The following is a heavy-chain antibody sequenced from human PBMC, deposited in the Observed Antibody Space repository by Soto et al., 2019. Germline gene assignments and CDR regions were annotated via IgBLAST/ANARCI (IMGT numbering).Heavy chain of an antibody. Sequence: QVQLQESGPGLVKPSETLSLTCTVSGGSISSYYWSWIRQPPGKGLEWIGYIYYSGITDYNPSLKXRLTXSXDTSKSQFSLKLSSVTAADTAVYSCARGGGVYYFDYWGQGTLVTVSS. CDR2: IYYSGIT. D-gene: IGHD2-8*02. CDR1: GGSISSYY. CDR3: ARGGGVYYFDY. V-gene: IGHV4-59*01. J-gene: IGHJ4*02.